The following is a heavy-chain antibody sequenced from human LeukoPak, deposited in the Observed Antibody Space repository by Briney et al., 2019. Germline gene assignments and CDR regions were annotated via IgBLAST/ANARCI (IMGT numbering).Heavy chain of an antibody. Sequence: GGSLRLSCAASGFTFSDYYMSWIRQAPGKGLEWVSYISSSGSTIYYADSVKGRFTISRDNAKNSLYLQMNSLRAEDTAVYYCAKDYGDYENPFDYWGQGTLVTVSS. CDR1: GFTFSDYY. D-gene: IGHD4-17*01. J-gene: IGHJ4*02. V-gene: IGHV3-11*01. CDR2: ISSSGSTI. CDR3: AKDYGDYENPFDY.